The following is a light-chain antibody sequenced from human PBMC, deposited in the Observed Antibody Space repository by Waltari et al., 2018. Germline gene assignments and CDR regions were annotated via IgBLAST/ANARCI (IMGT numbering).Light chain of an antibody. CDR2: RSN. CDR3: AAWDDNLSGGV. Sequence: QSVLTQPPSASGTPGQRVTISCSGSSSNIGSNYVYWYQQLPGTAPKLLIYRSNQRPSGVPDRFSGSKSGTSASLANSGLRSEDEADYYCAAWDDNLSGGVFGGGTKLTVL. J-gene: IGLJ3*02. V-gene: IGLV1-47*01. CDR1: SSNIGSNY.